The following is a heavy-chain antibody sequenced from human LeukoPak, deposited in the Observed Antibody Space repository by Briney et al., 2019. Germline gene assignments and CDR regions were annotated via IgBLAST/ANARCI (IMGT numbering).Heavy chain of an antibody. CDR1: GGSISSYY. D-gene: IGHD5-18*01. V-gene: IGHV4-59*08. CDR2: ILFSVST. J-gene: IGHJ4*02. CDR3: ARHMGLGYSYGYPYFDY. Sequence: SESLSLTCTVSGGSISSYYWSWIRQPPGKGLEWIGYILFSVSTNYNPSLKSRVTISVDTSKNQFSLKLSSVTAADTAVYYCARHMGLGYSYGYPYFDYWGQGTLVTVT.